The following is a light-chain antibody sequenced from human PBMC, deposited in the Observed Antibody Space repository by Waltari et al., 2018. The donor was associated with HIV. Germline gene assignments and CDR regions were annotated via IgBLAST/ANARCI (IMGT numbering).Light chain of an antibody. Sequence: QSVLTQPPSVSAAPGQKVTISCSVSSTFGNAFLSWYQHLPGSAPKLLIYDNNKRPSGISDRFSGSKSGTSATLGITGLQTGDEADYYCGTWDASLSVGVFGGGTKLTVL. CDR1: SSTFGNAF. CDR3: GTWDASLSVGV. V-gene: IGLV1-51*01. CDR2: DNN. J-gene: IGLJ3*02.